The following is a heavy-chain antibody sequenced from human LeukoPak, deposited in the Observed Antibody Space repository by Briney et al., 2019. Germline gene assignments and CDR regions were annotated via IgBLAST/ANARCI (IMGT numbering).Heavy chain of an antibody. D-gene: IGHD2-2*01. CDR2: ISSSSSTI. Sequence: GGSLRLSCAASGFTFDDYGMSWVRQAPGKGLEWVSFISSSSSTIHYADSVKGRFTISRDNAKNSLYLQMNSLRDEDTAVYYCARGTRPPDYWGQGTLVTVSS. CDR1: GFTFDDYG. CDR3: ARGTRPPDY. J-gene: IGHJ4*02. V-gene: IGHV3-48*02.